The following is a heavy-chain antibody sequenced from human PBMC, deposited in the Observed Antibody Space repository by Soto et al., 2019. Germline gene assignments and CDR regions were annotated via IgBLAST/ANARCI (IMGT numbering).Heavy chain of an antibody. D-gene: IGHD1-26*01. V-gene: IGHV1-69*06. J-gene: IGHJ6*02. CDR3: ARDVSGLVVGYYYGIDV. Sequence: QVQLVQSGAEVKKPGSSVKVSRKASGGTFSSYAISWVRQAPGQGLEWMGGIIPIFGTANYAQKFQGRLTSTADKSTTTAYMELSSLRTKDTAVYYCARDVSGLVVGYYYGIDVWGQGTTVTVSS. CDR1: GGTFSSYA. CDR2: IIPIFGTA.